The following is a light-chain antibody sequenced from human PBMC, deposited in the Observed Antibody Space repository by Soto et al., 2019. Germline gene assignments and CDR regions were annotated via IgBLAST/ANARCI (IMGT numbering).Light chain of an antibody. CDR2: EGS. CDR3: CSYAGSSTYVV. Sequence: QFALTQPASVSGSPGQSITISCTGTSSDVGSYNLVSWYQQHPGKAPKLMIYEGSKRPSGVSNRFSGSKSGNTACLTSSGLQAEDEADYYCCSYAGSSTYVVFGGGTKLTVL. J-gene: IGLJ2*01. V-gene: IGLV2-23*01. CDR1: SSDVGSYNL.